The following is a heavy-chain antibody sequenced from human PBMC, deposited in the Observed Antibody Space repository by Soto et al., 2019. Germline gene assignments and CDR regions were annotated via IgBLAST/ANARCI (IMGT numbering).Heavy chain of an antibody. Sequence: AGGSLRLSCAASGFTFSSYAMSWVRQAPGKGLEWVSAISGSGGSTYYVDSVKGRFTISRDDSKNTLYLQMNSLRAEDTAVYYCAKERTPITNGPFGYWGQGTLVTVSS. CDR2: ISGSGGST. J-gene: IGHJ4*02. V-gene: IGHV3-23*01. CDR1: GFTFSSYA. CDR3: AKERTPITNGPFGY. D-gene: IGHD3-10*01.